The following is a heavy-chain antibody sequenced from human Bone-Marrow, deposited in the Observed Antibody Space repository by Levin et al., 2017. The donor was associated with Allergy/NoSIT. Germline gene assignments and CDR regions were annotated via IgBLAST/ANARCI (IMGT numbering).Heavy chain of an antibody. CDR1: GFAFSTYW. Sequence: LSLTCAASGFAFSTYWMHWVRQAPGKGLVWVSRITSDRSTTKYADSVKGRFTISRDNAKNMLYLQMNSLRAEDTAVYYCASAMVITRGAFDIWGQGTMVAVSS. J-gene: IGHJ3*02. CDR2: ITSDRSTT. D-gene: IGHD3-22*01. CDR3: ASAMVITRGAFDI. V-gene: IGHV3-74*01.